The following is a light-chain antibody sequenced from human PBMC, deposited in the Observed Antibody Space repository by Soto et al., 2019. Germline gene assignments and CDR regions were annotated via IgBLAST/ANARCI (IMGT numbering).Light chain of an antibody. CDR1: QSISSW. J-gene: IGKJ5*01. CDR3: QQLYRCPIT. V-gene: IGKV1-5*01. Sequence: DIQVTQSPSTLSASVGDRVTFTCRASQSISSWLAWYQHKPGKAPKLLLYDASTLQSGVPSRFSGGFSGTEFTLTISSLQPEDFATYYCQQLYRCPITFGQGTRLEIK. CDR2: DAS.